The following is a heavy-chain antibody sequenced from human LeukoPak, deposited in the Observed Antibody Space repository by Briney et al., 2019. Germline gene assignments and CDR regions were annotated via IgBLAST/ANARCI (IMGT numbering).Heavy chain of an antibody. CDR2: TYYRSTWYN. CDR3: ARRLTQYDCFDP. Sequence: SQTLSLTCAISVDSVSSNSVTWHWIRQSPSRGLEWLGRTYYRSTWYNDYAVSVRGRITVNPDTSKNQFSLHLNSVTPEDTAVYYCARRLTQYDCFDPWGQGILVTVSS. D-gene: IGHD2-2*01. J-gene: IGHJ5*02. V-gene: IGHV6-1*01. CDR1: VDSVSSNSVT.